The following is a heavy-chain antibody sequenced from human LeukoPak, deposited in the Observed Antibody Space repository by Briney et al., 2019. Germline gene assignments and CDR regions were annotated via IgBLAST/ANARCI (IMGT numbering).Heavy chain of an antibody. D-gene: IGHD5-12*01. CDR2: ISAHNGDT. CDR3: ASSGGIVAMVGGYYYGMDV. Sequence: ASVKVSCKASGYTFPTYGITWVRQAPGQGLEWMGWISAHNGDTNYAQNLQGGVTMTTDTSTRTAYMELRSLTSDDTAVYYCASSGGIVAMVGGYYYGMDVWGQGTTVTVSS. J-gene: IGHJ6*02. V-gene: IGHV1-18*01. CDR1: GYTFPTYG.